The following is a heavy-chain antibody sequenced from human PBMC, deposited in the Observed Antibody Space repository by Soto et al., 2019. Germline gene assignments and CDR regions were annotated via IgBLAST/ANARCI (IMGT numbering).Heavy chain of an antibody. Sequence: QVQLVESGGGVVQPGTSLRLSCVGSGFTFRSFVIHWVRQAPGKGLEWVALTSYDGSNKYYDDSVKGRFTISRDNSRNPVDRQIDSLRHEDTALFYCARWGTAGGLDVWGQGTLVSVSS. CDR2: TSYDGSNK. J-gene: IGHJ4*02. CDR3: ARWGTAGGLDV. CDR1: GFTFRSFV. V-gene: IGHV3-30*19. D-gene: IGHD3-16*01.